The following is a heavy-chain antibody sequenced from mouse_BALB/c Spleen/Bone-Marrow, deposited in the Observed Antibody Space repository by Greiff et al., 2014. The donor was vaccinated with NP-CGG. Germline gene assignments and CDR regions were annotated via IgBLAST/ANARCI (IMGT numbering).Heavy chain of an antibody. CDR2: IYPGSGST. CDR1: GYTFTSYW. CDR3: TGAPGFAD. V-gene: IGHV1S22*01. Sequence: LKQSGSELVRPGASVKLSCKASGYTFTSYWMHRVKQRPGQGLEWIGNIYPGSGSTNYDEKFKSKATLTVDTSSSTAYMQLSSLTSVDSAVYYCTGAPGFADWGQGTLVTVSA. J-gene: IGHJ3*01.